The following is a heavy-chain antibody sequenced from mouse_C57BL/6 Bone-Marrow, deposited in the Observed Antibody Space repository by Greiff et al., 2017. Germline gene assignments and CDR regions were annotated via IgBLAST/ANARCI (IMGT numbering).Heavy chain of an antibody. D-gene: IGHD4-1*01. CDR1: GFTFSSYT. CDR3: ASLLGFYYFDY. J-gene: IGHJ2*01. CDR2: ISGGGGNT. Sequence: EVQGVESGGGLVKPGGSLKLSCAASGFTFSSYTMSWVRQTPEKRLEWVATISGGGGNTYYPDSVKGRFTISRDNAKNTLYLQMSSLRSEDTALYYCASLLGFYYFDYWGQGTTLTVSS. V-gene: IGHV5-9*01.